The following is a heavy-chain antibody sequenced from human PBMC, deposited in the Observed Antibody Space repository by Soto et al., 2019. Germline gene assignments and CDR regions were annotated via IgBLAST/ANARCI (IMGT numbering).Heavy chain of an antibody. CDR2: IYYSGST. J-gene: IGHJ4*02. CDR1: GGSISSYY. D-gene: IGHD3-10*02. V-gene: IGHV4-59*01. CDR3: ARSVRGVSDY. Sequence: SETLSLTCTVSGGSISSYYWSWIRQPPGKGLEWIGYIYYSGSTNYNPSLKSRVTISVDTSKNQFSLKLSSVTAADTAVYYCARSVRGVSDYWGQGTLVTVSS.